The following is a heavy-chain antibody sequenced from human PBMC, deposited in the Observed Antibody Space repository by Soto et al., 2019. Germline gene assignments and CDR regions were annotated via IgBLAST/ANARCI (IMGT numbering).Heavy chain of an antibody. V-gene: IGHV1-69*13. CDR2: IIPIFGTA. Sequence: SVEVSCEISRGTCSNYVIIWVGPVPGQRLEWMGGIIPIFGTANYAQKFQGRVTITADESTSTAYMELSSLRSEDTAVYYCARQAAAGTSGYYYHGTDVWGQGTTVTVSS. CDR1: RGTCSNYV. D-gene: IGHD6-13*01. J-gene: IGHJ6*02. CDR3: ARQAAAGTSGYYYHGTDV.